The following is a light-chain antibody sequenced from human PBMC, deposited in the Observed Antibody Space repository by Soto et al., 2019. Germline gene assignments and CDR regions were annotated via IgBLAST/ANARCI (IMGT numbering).Light chain of an antibody. CDR3: QQLNTFPVT. V-gene: IGKV1-9*01. CDR2: ASS. Sequence: DIQLTQSPSFLSASVGDRVTISCRASQGISSYLAWYQQTPGKAPKLLIYASSILQSGVPSRFSGSGSGTEFTLTISSLHPEDVATYYWQQLNTFPVTFGQGTRLAI. CDR1: QGISSY. J-gene: IGKJ5*01.